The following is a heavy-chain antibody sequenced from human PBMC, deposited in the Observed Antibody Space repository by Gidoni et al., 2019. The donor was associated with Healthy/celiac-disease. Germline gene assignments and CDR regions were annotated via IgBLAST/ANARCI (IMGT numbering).Heavy chain of an antibody. CDR3: AREGFGEVPWGGIDY. D-gene: IGHD3-10*01. J-gene: IGHJ4*02. V-gene: IGHV4-39*07. Sequence: QLQLQESGPGLVKPSETLSLTCPVSGGSISSRSYYWGWIRQPPGKGLAWIGSIYYSGSTYYNPSLKSRVTISVDTSKNQVLLKLSSGTAADTAVYYCAREGFGEVPWGGIDYWGQGTLVTVSS. CDR2: IYYSGST. CDR1: GGSISSRSYY.